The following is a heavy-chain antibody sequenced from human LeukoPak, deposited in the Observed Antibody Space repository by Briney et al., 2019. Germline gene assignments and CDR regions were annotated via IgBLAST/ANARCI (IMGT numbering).Heavy chain of an antibody. CDR3: TKGSTSSPGGSGSNGFDY. Sequence: GGSLRLSCVASGFSFSRYVLSWVRETLGGGLGWVSAICGSGGSTYYADCVNGRFTISRDNSKNTLYLQMNSLRAEDMALYYCTKGSTSSPGGSGSNGFDYWGQGTQVTVSS. V-gene: IGHV3-23*01. CDR2: ICGSGGST. D-gene: IGHD3-10*01. J-gene: IGHJ4*02. CDR1: GFSFSRYV.